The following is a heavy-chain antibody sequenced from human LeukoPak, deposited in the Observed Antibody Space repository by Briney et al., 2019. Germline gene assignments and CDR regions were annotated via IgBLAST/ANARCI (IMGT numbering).Heavy chain of an antibody. CDR2: IYYSGST. D-gene: IGHD6-13*01. CDR3: ARSTGYSIYYFDY. Sequence: SETLSLTCTVSGGSISGYYWSWIRQPPGKGLEWIGYIYYSGSTNYNPSLKSRVTISVDTSKNQFSLKLNSVTAADTAVYYCARSTGYSIYYFDYWGQGTLVTVSS. J-gene: IGHJ4*02. CDR1: GGSISGYY. V-gene: IGHV4-59*01.